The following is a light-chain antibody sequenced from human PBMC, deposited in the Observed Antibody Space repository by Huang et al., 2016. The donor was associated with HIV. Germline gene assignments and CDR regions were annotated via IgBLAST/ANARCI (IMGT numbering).Light chain of an antibody. CDR1: QSVSSN. Sequence: ERVMTQSPATLSVSPGERASLSCRASQSVSSNLAWYQQKPGQAPRLLIYGASTRATGVPARCSGSGSGTEFTLTISSLQSEDFAVYYCQQYDNWPYSFGQGTKLEIK. CDR3: QQYDNWPYS. V-gene: IGKV3-15*01. CDR2: GAS. J-gene: IGKJ2*03.